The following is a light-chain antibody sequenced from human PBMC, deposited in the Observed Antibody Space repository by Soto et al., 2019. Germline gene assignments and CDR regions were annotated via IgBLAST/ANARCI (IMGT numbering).Light chain of an antibody. CDR3: SSYNSSSTLYV. Sequence: QSALTQPASVSGSPGQSITISCTGTSSDVGGYKYVSWYQQHPGKAPKLMIYEVSNRPSGVSNRFSGSKSGNTASLTISGLQDDDEADYYCSSYNSSSTLYVFGPGTKVTVL. V-gene: IGLV2-14*01. J-gene: IGLJ1*01. CDR2: EVS. CDR1: SSDVGGYKY.